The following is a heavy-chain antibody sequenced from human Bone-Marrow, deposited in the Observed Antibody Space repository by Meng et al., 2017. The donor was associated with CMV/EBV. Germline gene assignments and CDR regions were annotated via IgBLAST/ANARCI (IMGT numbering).Heavy chain of an antibody. CDR2: ISGSGGST. Sequence: GESLKISCAASGFTFSSYSMNWVRQAPGKGLEWVSAISGSGGSTYYADSVKGRFTISRDNSKNTLYLQMNSLRAEDTAVYYCATTVTPVIYYYYYGMDVWGQGTTVTVSS. V-gene: IGHV3-23*01. CDR3: ATTVTPVIYYYYYGMDV. D-gene: IGHD4-11*01. CDR1: GFTFSSYS. J-gene: IGHJ6*02.